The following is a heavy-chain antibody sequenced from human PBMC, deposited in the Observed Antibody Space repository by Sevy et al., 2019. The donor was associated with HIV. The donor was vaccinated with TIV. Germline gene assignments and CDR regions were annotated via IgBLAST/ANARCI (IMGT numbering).Heavy chain of an antibody. J-gene: IGHJ6*02. V-gene: IGHV3-53*01. D-gene: IGHD2-15*01. CDR2: IHSGGKI. CDR3: AREDIVLGEDNYYGIDV. Sequence: GGFLRLSCAASGFSVSSNYMSWVRQAPGKGPEWVSVIHSGGKISYADSVQGLFTISRDNSKNTLYLQMNSLRAEDTAVYYCAREDIVLGEDNYYGIDVWGQGTTVTVSS. CDR1: GFSVSSNY.